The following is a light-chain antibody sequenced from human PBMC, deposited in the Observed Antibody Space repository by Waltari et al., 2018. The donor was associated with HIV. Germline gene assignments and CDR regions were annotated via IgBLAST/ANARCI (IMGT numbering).Light chain of an antibody. CDR3: SSYAGNNNYV. J-gene: IGLJ1*01. Sequence: QPALTQPPSASGSPGQSVTISCTGTSRDIGTYTSVPWYQQHPGRAPNLLIYEVNKRPAGVPDRFSGSKSANTAALTVSGLQVAEEADYYCSSYAGNNNYVFGTGTRVTVL. V-gene: IGLV2-8*01. CDR2: EVN. CDR1: SRDIGTYTS.